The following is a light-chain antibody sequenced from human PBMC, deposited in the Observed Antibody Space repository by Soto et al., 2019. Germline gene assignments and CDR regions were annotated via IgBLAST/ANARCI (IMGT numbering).Light chain of an antibody. Sequence: EIVLTQSPATLSLSPGERATLSCRASQSVSRHLAWYQQKPGQAPRLLIYDASNRATGIPARFSGSESGTDFTHTISSLEPEDFAVYYCQQRNNWHPVALGGGTKVEIK. CDR1: QSVSRH. V-gene: IGKV3-11*01. CDR3: QQRNNWHPVA. J-gene: IGKJ4*01. CDR2: DAS.